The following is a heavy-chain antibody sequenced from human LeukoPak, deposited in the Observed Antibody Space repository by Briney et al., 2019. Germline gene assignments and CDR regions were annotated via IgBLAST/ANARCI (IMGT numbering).Heavy chain of an antibody. CDR2: TYYRSKWYN. CDR3: AREPTGYSSGWYLYDAFDI. Sequence: SQTLSLTCAISGDSVSSNSAAWNWIRQSPSRGLEWLGRTYYRSKWYNDYAVSVKSRITINPDTSKNQFSLQLNSVTPEDTAVYYCAREPTGYSSGWYLYDAFDIWGQGTMVTVSS. V-gene: IGHV6-1*01. D-gene: IGHD6-19*01. CDR1: GDSVSSNSAA. J-gene: IGHJ3*02.